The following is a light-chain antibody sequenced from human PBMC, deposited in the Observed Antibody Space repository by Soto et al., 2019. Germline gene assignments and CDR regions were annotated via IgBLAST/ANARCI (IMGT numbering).Light chain of an antibody. Sequence: EIVLTQSPATLSLSPGERATLSCRASQSVSSYLAWYQQKPGQAPRLLIYDASNRATGIPARFSGSGSGTDFTPPISGLEPEDFAVYYCQQRSNWPPQLPFGGGTKVEIK. CDR2: DAS. V-gene: IGKV3-11*01. CDR1: QSVSSY. CDR3: QQRSNWPPQLP. J-gene: IGKJ4*01.